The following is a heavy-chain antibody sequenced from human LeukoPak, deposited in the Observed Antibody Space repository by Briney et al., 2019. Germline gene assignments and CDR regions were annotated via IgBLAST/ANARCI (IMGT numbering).Heavy chain of an antibody. V-gene: IGHV3-7*01. CDR2: IKQDGSEK. Sequence: GGSLRLSCAASGFTFSSYGMSWVRQAPGKGLEWVANIKQDGSEKYYVDSVKGRFTISRDNAKNSLYLQMNSLRAEDTAVYYCARERYFDAKGAFDIWGQGTMVTVSS. J-gene: IGHJ3*02. CDR1: GFTFSSYG. D-gene: IGHD3-9*01. CDR3: ARERYFDAKGAFDI.